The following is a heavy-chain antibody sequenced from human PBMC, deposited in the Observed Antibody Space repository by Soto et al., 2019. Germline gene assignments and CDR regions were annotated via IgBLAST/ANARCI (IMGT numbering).Heavy chain of an antibody. CDR3: ARDGLLFSGPYRPSRFDY. D-gene: IGHD3-16*02. J-gene: IGHJ4*02. CDR1: GFKFSNYW. V-gene: IGHV3-7*03. Sequence: GGSLRLSCAASGFKFSNYWMSWVRQAPGKGLEWVGNIKHDTSEAHYADSVKGRFTITRDNIKNFLFLQMNGLRADDTASYYCARDGLLFSGPYRPSRFDYWGLGTLVTVS. CDR2: IKHDTSEA.